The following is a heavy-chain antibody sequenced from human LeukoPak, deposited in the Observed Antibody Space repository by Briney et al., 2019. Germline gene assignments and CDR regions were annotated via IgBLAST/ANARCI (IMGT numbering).Heavy chain of an antibody. CDR2: INQDGRVK. J-gene: IGHJ6*02. V-gene: IGHV3-7*01. CDR1: GFTFDKYR. Sequence: GGSLRLSCATSGFTFDKYRMDWVRQAPGKGLEWVAQINQDGRVKHYVDSVKGRLTISRDNAKNSLYLQMNSLRAEDTAVYYCAREGQSYGMDVWGQGTTVTVSS. CDR3: AREGQSYGMDV.